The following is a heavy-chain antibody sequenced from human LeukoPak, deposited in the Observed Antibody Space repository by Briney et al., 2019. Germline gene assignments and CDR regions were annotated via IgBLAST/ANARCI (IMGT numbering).Heavy chain of an antibody. CDR1: GGTFSSYA. J-gene: IGHJ6*01. CDR2: IIPIFGAT. Sequence: SVKVSCKASGGTFSSYAISWVRQAPGQGLEWMGGIIPIFGATKYAQRFRGRVTITADDSTGTAYTELSSLRSEDTAVYYCARAGASIAARHYYGLDVWGQGTTVTVSS. D-gene: IGHD6-6*01. V-gene: IGHV1-69*13. CDR3: ARAGASIAARHYYGLDV.